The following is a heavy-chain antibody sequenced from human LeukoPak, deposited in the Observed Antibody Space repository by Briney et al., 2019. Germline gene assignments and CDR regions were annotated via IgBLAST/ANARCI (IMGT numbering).Heavy chain of an antibody. CDR3: ARNYGDYAGMDV. CDR2: INHSGST. J-gene: IGHJ6*02. D-gene: IGHD4-17*01. CDR1: GGSFSGYY. Sequence: SETLSLTCAVYGGSFSGYYWSWIRQPRGKGLEWIGEINHSGSTNYNPSLKSRVTISVDTSKNQFSLKLSSVTAADTAVYYCARNYGDYAGMDVWGQGTTVTVSS. V-gene: IGHV4-34*01.